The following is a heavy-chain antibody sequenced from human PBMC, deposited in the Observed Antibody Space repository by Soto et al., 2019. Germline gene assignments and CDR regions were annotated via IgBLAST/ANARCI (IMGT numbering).Heavy chain of an antibody. CDR3: AKEMFPRTVLDSSSPWGDY. V-gene: IGHV3-30*18. J-gene: IGHJ4*02. CDR1: GFTFDDFG. D-gene: IGHD3-22*01. Sequence: VQLVESGGGVVQPGTPLKLSCAASGFTFDDFGFHWVRQAPGKGLEWVATLSYDGSHEYYADSVKGRFTISRDNSKITLYLQMNSLKTEDTAMYYCAKEMFPRTVLDSSSPWGDYWGQGTLVTVSS. CDR2: LSYDGSHE.